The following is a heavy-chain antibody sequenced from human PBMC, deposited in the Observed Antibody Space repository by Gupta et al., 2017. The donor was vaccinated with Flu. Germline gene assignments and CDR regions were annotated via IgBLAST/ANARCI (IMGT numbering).Heavy chain of an antibody. CDR3: AKDVGGRRYDFWSGFDH. Sequence: AMAWVRQAPGKGLEWVSASSANGGTTYYADSVKGRFTISRDNSKNTLYLQMNSLRVEDTAIYYCAKDVGGRRYDFWSGFDHWGQGKMVTVSS. V-gene: IGHV3-23*01. CDR2: SSANGGTT. CDR1: A. D-gene: IGHD3-3*01. J-gene: IGHJ4*02.